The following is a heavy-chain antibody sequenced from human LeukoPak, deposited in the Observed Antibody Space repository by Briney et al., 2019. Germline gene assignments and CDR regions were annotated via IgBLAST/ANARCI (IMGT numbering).Heavy chain of an antibody. V-gene: IGHV3-23*01. D-gene: IGHD6-6*01. J-gene: IGHJ4*02. CDR1: GFTFSSYA. Sequence: GGSLRLSRAASGFTFSSYAMSWVRQAPGKGLEWVSAFSGSGGSTYYADSVKGRFTISRDNSKNTLYLQMNSLRAEDTAVYYCARRVAARSAYFDYWGQGTLVTVSS. CDR2: FSGSGGST. CDR3: ARRVAARSAYFDY.